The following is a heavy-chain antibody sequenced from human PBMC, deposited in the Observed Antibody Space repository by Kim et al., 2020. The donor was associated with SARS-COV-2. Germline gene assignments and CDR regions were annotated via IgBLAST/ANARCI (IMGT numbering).Heavy chain of an antibody. CDR3: ARDGCSSTSCYGSWARRGNWFDP. V-gene: IGHV4-39*07. CDR2: IYNSGST. CDR1: GGSISSSSYY. Sequence: SETLSLTCTVSGGSISSSSYYWGWIRQPPGKGLEWIGSIYNSGSTYYNPSLKSRVTISVDTSKNQFSLKLSSVTAADTAVYYCARDGCSSTSCYGSWARRGNWFDPWGQGTLVTVSS. J-gene: IGHJ5*02. D-gene: IGHD2-2*01.